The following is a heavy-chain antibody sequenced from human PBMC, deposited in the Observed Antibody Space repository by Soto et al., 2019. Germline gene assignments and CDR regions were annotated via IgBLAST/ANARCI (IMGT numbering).Heavy chain of an antibody. J-gene: IGHJ3*02. CDR1: GYSFTSYW. V-gene: IGHV5-51*01. Sequence: PGQSLKISCKGSGYSFTSYWIGWVRQMPGKGLEWMGIIYPGDSDTRYSPSFQGQVTISADKSISTAYLQWSSLKASDTAMYYCARSNCGGDCYLVSDAFDIRGQGTMVTVSS. CDR2: IYPGDSDT. D-gene: IGHD2-21*01. CDR3: ARSNCGGDCYLVSDAFDI.